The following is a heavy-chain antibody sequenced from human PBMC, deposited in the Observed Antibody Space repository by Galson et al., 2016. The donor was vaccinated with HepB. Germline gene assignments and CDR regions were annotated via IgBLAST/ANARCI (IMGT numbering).Heavy chain of an antibody. CDR1: GFLFRGYG. CDR3: ARRHEYCPPVGCSVDY. Sequence: SLRLSCAGSGFLFRGYGMHWVRQAPGKGLEWVAADSVDGRRKFYSDSVRGRFTISRDNSNNMLFLQMSSLRPDDTAVYFCARRHEYCPPVGCSVDYWGQGTLVSVSS. V-gene: IGHV3-30*03. CDR2: DSVDGRRK. J-gene: IGHJ4*02. D-gene: IGHD2/OR15-2a*01.